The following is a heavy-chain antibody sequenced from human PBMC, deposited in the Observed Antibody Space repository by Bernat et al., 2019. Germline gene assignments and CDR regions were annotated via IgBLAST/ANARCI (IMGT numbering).Heavy chain of an antibody. D-gene: IGHD5/OR15-5a*01. CDR3: ARESTCPNYYFDY. J-gene: IGHJ4*02. CDR1: GFTFSSYG. Sequence: VQLVESGGDVVQPGRSLRLSCAASGFTFSSYGMHWVRQAPGKGLEWVAVIWYDGSNKYYADSVKGRFTISRDNSKNTLYLQMNSLRGEDTAVYYCARESTCPNYYFDYWGQGTLVTVSS. V-gene: IGHV3-33*01. CDR2: IWYDGSNK.